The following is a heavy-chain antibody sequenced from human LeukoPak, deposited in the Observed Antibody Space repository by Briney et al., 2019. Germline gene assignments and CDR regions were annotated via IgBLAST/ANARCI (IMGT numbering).Heavy chain of an antibody. J-gene: IGHJ4*02. V-gene: IGHV1-2*02. CDR2: INPNSGGT. Sequence: ASVKVSCKASGYTFTGYYMHWVRQAPGQGLEWMGWINPNSGGTNYAQKFQGRVTMTRDTSISTAYMELSRLRSDDTAVYYCARNMLLWFGELLSPSDYRGREPWSPSPQ. D-gene: IGHD3-10*01. CDR3: ARNMLLWFGELLSPSDY. CDR1: GYTFTGYY.